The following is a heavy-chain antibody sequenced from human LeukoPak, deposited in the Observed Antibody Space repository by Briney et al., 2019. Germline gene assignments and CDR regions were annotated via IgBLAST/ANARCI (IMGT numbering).Heavy chain of an antibody. D-gene: IGHD2-21*01. Sequence: GGSLRLSCAASGFTFSSYSMNWVRQAPGKGLEWVSSISSSSSYIYYADSVKGRFTISRDNAKNSLYLQMNSLRAEDTAVYYCARDRRAIYGKAYYFDYWGQGTLVTVSS. V-gene: IGHV3-21*01. CDR1: GFTFSSYS. J-gene: IGHJ4*02. CDR2: ISSSSSYI. CDR3: ARDRRAIYGKAYYFDY.